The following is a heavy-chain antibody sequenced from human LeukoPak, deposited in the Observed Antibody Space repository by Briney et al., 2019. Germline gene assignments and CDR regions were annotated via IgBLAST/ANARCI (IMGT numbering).Heavy chain of an antibody. CDR2: INHSGST. CDR1: GGSFSGYY. V-gene: IGHV4-34*01. CDR3: ARAGGLRYFDWLFA. D-gene: IGHD3-9*01. Sequence: SETLSLTCAVYGGSFSGYYWGWIRQPPGKGLEWIGEINHSGSTNYNPSLKSRVTISVDTSKNQFSLKLSSVTAADTAVYYCARAGGLRYFDWLFAWGQGTLVTVSS. J-gene: IGHJ4*02.